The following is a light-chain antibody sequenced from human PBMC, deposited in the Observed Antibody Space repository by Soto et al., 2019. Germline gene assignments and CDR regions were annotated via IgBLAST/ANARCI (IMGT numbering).Light chain of an antibody. V-gene: IGLV1-44*01. J-gene: IGLJ1*01. CDR1: GSNIGSNT. CDR3: AAWDDSLSGYV. Sequence: QSVLTQPPSASGTPGQRVSISCSGSGSNIGSNTVNWYQQLPGTAPKLLMYNNNQRPSGVPDRFSGSKSGTSASLAISGLQSEDEADYYCAAWDDSLSGYVFGTGTNVTVL. CDR2: NNN.